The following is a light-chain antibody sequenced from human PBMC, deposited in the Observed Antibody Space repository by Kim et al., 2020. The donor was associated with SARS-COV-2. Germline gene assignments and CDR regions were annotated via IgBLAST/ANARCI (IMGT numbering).Light chain of an antibody. CDR2: SNN. Sequence: HKATISCSGSSSNIGSNTVNWYQQLPGTAPKLLIYSNNPRPSGVPDRFSGSKSGTSASLAISGLQSEDEADYYCAAWDDSLNGVVFGGGTQLTVL. J-gene: IGLJ2*01. CDR3: AAWDDSLNGVV. V-gene: IGLV1-44*01. CDR1: SSNIGSNT.